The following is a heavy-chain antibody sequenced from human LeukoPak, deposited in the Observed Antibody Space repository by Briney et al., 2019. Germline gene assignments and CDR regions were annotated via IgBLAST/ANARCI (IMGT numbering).Heavy chain of an antibody. V-gene: IGHV6-1*01. CDR2: TYYRSRWGN. D-gene: IGHD5-24*01. CDR1: GDSVSNNIAT. Sequence: PSQTLSLTCAISGDSVSNNIATWNWVRQSPSRGLEWLGRTYYRSRWGNDYAISVKSRITINPDTSKNQFSLQLNSVTPEDTAVYYCARGGQGDGYSADEAFDMWGQGTTVTVSS. CDR3: ARGGQGDGYSADEAFDM. J-gene: IGHJ3*02.